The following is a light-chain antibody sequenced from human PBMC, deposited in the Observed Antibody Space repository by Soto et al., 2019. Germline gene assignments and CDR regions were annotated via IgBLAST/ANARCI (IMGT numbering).Light chain of an antibody. CDR2: QDA. J-gene: IGLJ2*01. Sequence: SYELTQPPSVSVSPGQTASITCSGDKLGDQYACWYQQKPGQSPVLVIYQDAKRPSGIPERFSGSSSGNTATLTISGTQALDEADYYCQAWDSITAVFGGGTKVTVL. CDR3: QAWDSITAV. V-gene: IGLV3-1*01. CDR1: KLGDQY.